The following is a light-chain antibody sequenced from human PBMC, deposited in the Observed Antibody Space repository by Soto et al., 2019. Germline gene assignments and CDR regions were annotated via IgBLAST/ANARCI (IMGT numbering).Light chain of an antibody. Sequence: AIQMTQSPSSLSASVGDRVTITCRASQAIRNDLGWYQQRPGKAPKLLIYAASSLQSVVPSRFSGSGSGTYFTRPLSGLQPEAFAMYYFLQDYNCPLTFGPGTKLDFK. CDR1: QAIRND. CDR3: LQDYNCPLT. CDR2: AAS. J-gene: IGKJ3*01. V-gene: IGKV1-6*01.